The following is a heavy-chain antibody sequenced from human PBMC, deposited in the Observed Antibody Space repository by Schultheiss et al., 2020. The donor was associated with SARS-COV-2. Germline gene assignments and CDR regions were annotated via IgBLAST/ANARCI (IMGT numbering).Heavy chain of an antibody. D-gene: IGHD3-22*01. J-gene: IGHJ4*02. CDR1: GFTFSSYA. CDR3: ANRDLDYDSSGYYLV. V-gene: IGHV3-23*01. CDR2: ISGSGGST. Sequence: GGSLRLSCAASGFTFSSYAMSWVRQAPGKGLEWVSAISGSGGSTYYADSVKGRFTISRDNSKNTLYLQMNSLRAEDTAVYYSANRDLDYDSSGYYLVWGQGTLVTVSS.